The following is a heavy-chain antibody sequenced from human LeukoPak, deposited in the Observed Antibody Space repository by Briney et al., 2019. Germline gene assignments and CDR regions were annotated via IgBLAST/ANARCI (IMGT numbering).Heavy chain of an antibody. CDR2: IRYDGSNK. Sequence: GGSLRLSCAASGFTFSSYGMHWVRQAPGKGLEWVAFIRYDGSNKYYADSVKGRFTISRDNSKNTLYLQMNSLRAEDTAVYYCAKEANYYGSGSYLGVWGQGTTVTVSS. CDR1: GFTFSSYG. D-gene: IGHD3-10*01. CDR3: AKEANYYGSGSYLGV. J-gene: IGHJ6*02. V-gene: IGHV3-30*02.